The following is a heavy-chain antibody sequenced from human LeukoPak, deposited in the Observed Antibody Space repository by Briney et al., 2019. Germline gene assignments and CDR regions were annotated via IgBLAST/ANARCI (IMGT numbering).Heavy chain of an antibody. CDR1: GFTFGDYA. CDR2: IRSKTYGGTT. CDR3: TRDLDYYYYGLDV. Sequence: GGSLRLSCTASGFTFGDYAMSWFRQAPGKGLEWVSFIRSKTYGGTTEYAASVKGRFTISGDDPKSIAYLQMNSLKTEDTAAYYCTRDLDYYYYGLDVWGQGTTVTVSS. J-gene: IGHJ6*02. V-gene: IGHV3-49*03.